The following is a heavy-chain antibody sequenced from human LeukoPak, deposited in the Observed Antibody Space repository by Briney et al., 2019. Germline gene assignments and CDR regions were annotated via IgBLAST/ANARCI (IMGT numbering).Heavy chain of an antibody. CDR3: ATSRAVAGMLDY. D-gene: IGHD6-19*01. CDR1: GYSFSSGYY. V-gene: IGHV4-38-2*01. CDR2: IYHSGST. Sequence: PSGALSLTCAVSGYSFSSGYYWGWRRQPPGRGRGWIGSIYHSGSTYYKQSLKRRVTISVDTSKNQISLKLSSVTAADTAVYYCATSRAVAGMLDYWGQGTLVTVSS. J-gene: IGHJ4*02.